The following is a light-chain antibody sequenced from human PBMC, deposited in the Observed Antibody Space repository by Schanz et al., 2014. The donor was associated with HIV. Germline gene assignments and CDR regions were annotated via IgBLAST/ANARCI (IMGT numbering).Light chain of an antibody. Sequence: QSALTQPASVSGSPGQSISISCTGTSGDVGSYNFVSWYQHHPAEPPKLIIYEVNKRPSGVPNRFSGSKSGNTASLTISGLQAEDEANYYCISYTSSSSPGVFGGGTKLTVL. CDR2: EVN. CDR1: SGDVGSYNF. V-gene: IGLV2-14*01. CDR3: ISYTSSSSPGV. J-gene: IGLJ3*02.